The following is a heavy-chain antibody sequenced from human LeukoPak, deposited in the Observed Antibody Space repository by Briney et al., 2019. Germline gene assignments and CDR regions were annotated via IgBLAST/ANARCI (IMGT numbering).Heavy chain of an antibody. CDR2: ISYDGSNK. Sequence: GGSLRLSCAASGFTFSSYGMHWARQAPGKGLEWVAVISYDGSNKYYADSVKGRFTISRDNSKNTLYLQMNSLRAEDTAVYYCAKDLVVVPDYWGQGTLVTVSS. CDR3: AKDLVVVPDY. V-gene: IGHV3-30*18. J-gene: IGHJ4*02. CDR1: GFTFSSYG. D-gene: IGHD2-21*01.